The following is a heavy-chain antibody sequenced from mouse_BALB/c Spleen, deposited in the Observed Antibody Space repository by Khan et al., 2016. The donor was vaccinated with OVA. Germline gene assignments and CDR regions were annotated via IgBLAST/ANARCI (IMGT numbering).Heavy chain of an antibody. Sequence: EVQLQESGPELVEPGASVKMSCKASGYTFTNYVIHWVKQKPGQGLEWIGYINPDNAGTRYNEKFKGKATLTSDISSTSAYMELRSLTSEYAAVYYCAREASSWDFSFPYWGQGTLVTVSA. V-gene: IGHV1S136*01. D-gene: IGHD4-1*01. CDR2: INPDNAGT. CDR3: AREASSWDFSFPY. J-gene: IGHJ3*01. CDR1: GYTFTNYV.